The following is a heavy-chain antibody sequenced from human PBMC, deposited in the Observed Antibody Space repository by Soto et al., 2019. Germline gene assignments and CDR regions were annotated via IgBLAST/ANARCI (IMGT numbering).Heavy chain of an antibody. Sequence: GESLKISCKGSGYSFTSYWIGWVRQMPGKGLEWMGIIYPGDSDTRYSPSFQGQVTISADKSISTASLQWSSLKASDTAMYYCARGYGGSSGIEPYFDYWGQGTLVTVSS. CDR2: IYPGDSDT. D-gene: IGHD6-6*01. J-gene: IGHJ4*02. V-gene: IGHV5-51*01. CDR3: ARGYGGSSGIEPYFDY. CDR1: GYSFTSYW.